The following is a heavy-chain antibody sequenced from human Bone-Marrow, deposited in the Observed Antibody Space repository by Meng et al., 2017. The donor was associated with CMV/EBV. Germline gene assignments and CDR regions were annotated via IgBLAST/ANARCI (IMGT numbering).Heavy chain of an antibody. V-gene: IGHV3-64*01. Sequence: CAASGFTFSSYAMHWVRQAPGKGLEYVSAISSNGGSTYYANSVKGRFTISRDNSKNTLYLQMGSLRAEDMAVYYCARTRDWGSRYFDYWGQGTLVTVSS. CDR3: ARTRDWGSRYFDY. CDR1: GFTFSSYA. D-gene: IGHD7-27*01. CDR2: ISSNGGST. J-gene: IGHJ4*02.